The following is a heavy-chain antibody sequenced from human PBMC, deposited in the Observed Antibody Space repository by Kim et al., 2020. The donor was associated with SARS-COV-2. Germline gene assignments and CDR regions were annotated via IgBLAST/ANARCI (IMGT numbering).Heavy chain of an antibody. Sequence: ANPGKGRLPISRANAKNSLYLQMNSLRAEDTAVYYCARESGSGYYGGYDYWGQGTLVTVSS. V-gene: IGHV3-11*01. D-gene: IGHD3-22*01. J-gene: IGHJ4*02. CDR3: ARESGSGYYGGYDY.